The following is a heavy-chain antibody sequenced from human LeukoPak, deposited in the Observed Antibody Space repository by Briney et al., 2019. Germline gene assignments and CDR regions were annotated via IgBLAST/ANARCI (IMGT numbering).Heavy chain of an antibody. V-gene: IGHV5-51*01. CDR3: ARQERWNYYDSSGLFGYYFDY. Sequence: GESLKISCKGSGYRFTSYWIGWVRQMPGKGLEWMGIIYPGDSDTRYSPSFQGQVTISADKSISTAYLQWSSLKASDTAMYYCARQERWNYYDSSGLFGYYFDYWGQGTLVTVSS. CDR1: GYRFTSYW. J-gene: IGHJ4*02. CDR2: IYPGDSDT. D-gene: IGHD3-22*01.